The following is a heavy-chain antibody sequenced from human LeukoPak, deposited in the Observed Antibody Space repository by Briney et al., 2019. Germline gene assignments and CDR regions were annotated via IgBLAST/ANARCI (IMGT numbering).Heavy chain of an antibody. D-gene: IGHD2-15*01. J-gene: IGHJ4*02. CDR1: GGSFSGYY. Sequence: SETLSLTCAVYGGSFSGYYWSWIRQPPGKGLEWIAYINYSGNTYYDPSLKSRVTISVDTSRNQFSLTLTSVTASDTAVYYCARHKTYSSVFDSWGQGTLVTVSS. CDR3: ARHKTYSSVFDS. V-gene: IGHV4-34*01. CDR2: INYSGNT.